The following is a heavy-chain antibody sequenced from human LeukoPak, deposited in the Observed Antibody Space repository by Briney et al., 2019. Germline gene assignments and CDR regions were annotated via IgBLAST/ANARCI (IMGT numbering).Heavy chain of an antibody. V-gene: IGHV3-7*01. CDR2: IKQDGTEK. D-gene: IGHD6-19*01. CDR3: TSPSGYSSGWNPFDH. J-gene: IGHJ4*02. Sequence: GGSLRLSCAASGFTFSSYWMSWVRQAPGKGLEWMANIKQDGTEKYYVDSVRGRFTISRDNAKNSLYLQMNSLRAEDTAMYYCTSPSGYSSGWNPFDHWGQGTLVTVSS. CDR1: GFTFSSYW.